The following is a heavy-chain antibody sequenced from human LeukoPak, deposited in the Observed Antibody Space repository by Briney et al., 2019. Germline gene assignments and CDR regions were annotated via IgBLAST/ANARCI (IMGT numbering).Heavy chain of an antibody. CDR1: GFTFSSYG. CDR3: AKSMVQSGIVLMVYAIRYYYYGMDV. CDR2: ISYDGSNK. J-gene: IGHJ6*02. V-gene: IGHV3-30*18. D-gene: IGHD2-8*01. Sequence: GGSLRLSCAASGFTFSSYGMHWVRQAPGKGLEWVAVISYDGSNKYYADSVKGRYTISRDNSKNTLYLQMSSLRAEDTAVYYCAKSMVQSGIVLMVYAIRYYYYGMDVWGQGTTVTVSS.